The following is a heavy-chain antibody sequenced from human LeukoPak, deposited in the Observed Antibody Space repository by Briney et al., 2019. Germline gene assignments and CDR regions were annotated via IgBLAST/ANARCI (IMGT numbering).Heavy chain of an antibody. CDR2: IYSGGST. Sequence: GGSLRLSCAASGFTVSSNYMSWVRQAPGKGLEWVSVIYSGGSTYYADSVKGRFTISRDNSKNTLYLQMNSLRAEDTAVYYCARVEMATIVYFDYWGQGTLVTVSS. V-gene: IGHV3-53*01. CDR1: GFTVSSNY. CDR3: ARVEMATIVYFDY. J-gene: IGHJ4*02. D-gene: IGHD5-24*01.